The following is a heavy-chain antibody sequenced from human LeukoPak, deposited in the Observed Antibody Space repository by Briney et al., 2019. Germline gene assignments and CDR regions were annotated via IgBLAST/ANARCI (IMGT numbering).Heavy chain of an antibody. CDR3: ARGLRGSSSSILSYYYYYYMDV. CDR2: MNPNSGNT. CDR1: GYTFTSYD. V-gene: IGHV1-8*01. J-gene: IGHJ6*03. Sequence: ASVKVSCKASGYTFTSYDINWVRQATGQGLEWMGWMNPNSGNTGYAQKFQGRVTMTRNTSISTAYVELSSLRSEDTAVYYCARGLRGSSSSILSYYYYYYMDVWGKGTTVTVSS. D-gene: IGHD6-6*01.